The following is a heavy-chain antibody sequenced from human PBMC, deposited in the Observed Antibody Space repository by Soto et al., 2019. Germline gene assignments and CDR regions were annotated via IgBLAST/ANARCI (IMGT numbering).Heavy chain of an antibody. D-gene: IGHD2-15*01. CDR1: GFTFSSYS. V-gene: IGHV3-48*01. Sequence: GGSLRLSCAASGFTFSSYSMNWVRQAPGKGLEWVSYISSSSSTIYYADSVKGRFTISRDNAKNSLYLQMNSLRAEDTPVDYWARDDNLVVAATDDAFDIWGQGTMVTVSS. CDR3: ARDDNLVVAATDDAFDI. CDR2: ISSSSSTI. J-gene: IGHJ3*02.